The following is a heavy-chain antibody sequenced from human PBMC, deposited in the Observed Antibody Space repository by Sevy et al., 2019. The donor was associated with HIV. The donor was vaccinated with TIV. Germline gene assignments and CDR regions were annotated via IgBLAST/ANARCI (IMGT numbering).Heavy chain of an antibody. Sequence: ASVKVSCKASGGPFNTYAITWIRQAPGQGLEWMGGIIPLFGTTNYAQKFQGRVTITADESRTTAYLEGSSLRSEDTAVYYCASEVGGSVRLERLTSYYGVDVWGQWTTVTVSS. D-gene: IGHD1-1*01. CDR3: ASEVGGSVRLERLTSYYGVDV. CDR1: GGPFNTYA. V-gene: IGHV1-69*13. CDR2: IIPLFGTT. J-gene: IGHJ6*02.